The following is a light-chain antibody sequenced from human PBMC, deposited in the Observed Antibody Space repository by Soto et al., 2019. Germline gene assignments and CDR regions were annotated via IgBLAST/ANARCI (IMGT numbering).Light chain of an antibody. J-gene: IGKJ1*01. V-gene: IGKV3-15*01. CDR1: QSVSSN. Sequence: EILLTQSPATLSVSPGERATLSCRASQSVSSNLAWYQQKPGQAPRLLIYGASTRATGIPARFSGSGSGTEFTLTISRLEPEDLAVYYCQQYDNSVWTFGQGTKVDIK. CDR3: QQYDNSVWT. CDR2: GAS.